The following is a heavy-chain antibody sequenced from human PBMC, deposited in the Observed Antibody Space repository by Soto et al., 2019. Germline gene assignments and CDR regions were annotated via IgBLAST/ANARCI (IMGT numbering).Heavy chain of an antibody. CDR2: IYHGGTT. J-gene: IGHJ4*01. V-gene: IGHV4-38-2*02. CDR3: ARVHVMVVAGSTFDY. D-gene: IGHD6-19*01. CDR1: GHSISSGSY. Sequence: PSETLSLTCTVSGHSISSGSYWAWIRQPPGKGPEWIASIYHGGTTFYNPPLKSRITISVDTSNNQFSLKLTSVTAADTAVYYCARVHVMVVAGSTFDYWGHGTLVTSPQ.